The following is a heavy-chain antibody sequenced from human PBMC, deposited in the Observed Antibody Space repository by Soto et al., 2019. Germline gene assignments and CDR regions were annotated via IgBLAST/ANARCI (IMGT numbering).Heavy chain of an antibody. CDR2: MYHSGNT. V-gene: IGHV4-59*02. CDR1: GDSVSSYY. Sequence: SETLSLTCTVSGDSVSSYYWSWIRQPPGKGLEWIGYMYHSGNTNYNPSLKSRVTISVDTSANQFSLKLSSVTAADTAVYYCARRSGYLYGMDVWGQGTTVTVSS. J-gene: IGHJ6*02. D-gene: IGHD3-3*01. CDR3: ARRSGYLYGMDV.